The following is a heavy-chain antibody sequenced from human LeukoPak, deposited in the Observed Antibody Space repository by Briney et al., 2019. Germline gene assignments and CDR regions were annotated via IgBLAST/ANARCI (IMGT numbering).Heavy chain of an antibody. CDR1: GFTFSNAW. V-gene: IGHV3-15*01. CDR2: IKSKTDGGTT. J-gene: IGHJ4*02. CDR3: TTDITGTTNFRDY. Sequence: GGSLRLSCAASGFTFSNAWMSWVRQAPGKGLEWVGRIKSKTDGGTTDYAAPVKGRFTISRDDSKNTLYLQMNSLKTEDTAVYYCTTDITGTTNFRDYWGQGTLVTVSS. D-gene: IGHD1-7*01.